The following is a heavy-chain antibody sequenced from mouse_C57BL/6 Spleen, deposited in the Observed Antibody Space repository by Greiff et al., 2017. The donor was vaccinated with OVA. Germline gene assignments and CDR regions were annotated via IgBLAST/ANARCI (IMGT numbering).Heavy chain of an antibody. J-gene: IGHJ3*01. CDR3: TTVGIVTTEFAY. V-gene: IGHV14-1*01. CDR2: IDPEGGDT. CDR1: GFNIQDYY. Sequence: VQLKESGAELVRPGASVKLSCTASGFNIQDYYMHWVQQRPEQGLEWIGRIDPEGGDTEYAPTFQGKATMTADTSSNTAYLQLSSLRSEDTAVYYCTTVGIVTTEFAYWGQGTLVTVSA. D-gene: IGHD2-12*01.